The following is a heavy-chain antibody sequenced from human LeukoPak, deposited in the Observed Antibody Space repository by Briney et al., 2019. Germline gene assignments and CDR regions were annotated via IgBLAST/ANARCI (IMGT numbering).Heavy chain of an antibody. Sequence: GGSLRLSCAASGFTFSSYAMCWVRQAPGRGLEWVSAISNSGGSPYYADSVKGRFTISRDNAKNSLYLQMNSLRAEDTAVYYCATWGDYYDSSGFFDYWGQGTLVTVSS. CDR3: ATWGDYYDSSGFFDY. CDR1: GFTFSSYA. J-gene: IGHJ4*02. CDR2: ISNSGGSP. D-gene: IGHD3-22*01. V-gene: IGHV3-23*01.